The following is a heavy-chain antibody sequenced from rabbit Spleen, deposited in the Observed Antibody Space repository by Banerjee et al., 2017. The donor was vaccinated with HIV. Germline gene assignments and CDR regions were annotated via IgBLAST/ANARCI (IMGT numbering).Heavy chain of an antibody. D-gene: IGHD5-1*01. CDR2: IDPVFGTT. CDR3: ARDVNGGSYDFNL. V-gene: IGHV1S40*01. CDR1: GFSFSSSDY. J-gene: IGHJ4*01. Sequence: QSLEESGGDLVKPGASLTLTCTASGFSFSSSDYMCWVRQAPGKGLEWIGYIDPVFGTTYYASWAKGRFTISKTSSTTVTLQMTSLTAADTATYFCARDVNGGSYDFNLWGQGTLVTVS.